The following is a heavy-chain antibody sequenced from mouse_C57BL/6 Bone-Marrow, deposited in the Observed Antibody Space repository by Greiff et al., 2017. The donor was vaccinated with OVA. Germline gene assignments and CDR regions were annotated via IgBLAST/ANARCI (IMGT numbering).Heavy chain of an antibody. CDR3: ARGSSYYFDD. CDR1: GFTFSSYG. CDR2: LSSGGSYT. J-gene: IGHJ2*01. V-gene: IGHV5-6*01. Sequence: EVQLVESGGDLVKPGGSLKLSCAASGFTFSSYGMSWVRQTPDKRLEWVATLSSGGSYTYYPDSVKGRFTISRDNAKNTLYLQMSSLKSEDTAMYYCARGSSYYFDDWGQGTTLTVSS.